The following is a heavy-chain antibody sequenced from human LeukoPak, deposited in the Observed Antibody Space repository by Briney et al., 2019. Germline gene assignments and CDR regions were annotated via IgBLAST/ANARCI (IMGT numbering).Heavy chain of an antibody. CDR3: AKLWQLVFGGSKYFDY. CDR1: GFTFSSYA. Sequence: PGGSLRLSCAASGFTFSSYAMSWVRQAPGKGLEWVSAISGSGGSTYYADSVKGRFTISRDNSKNTLYLQMNSLRAEDTAVYYCAKLWQLVFGGSKYFDYWGQGTLVTVSS. CDR2: ISGSGGST. D-gene: IGHD6-6*01. V-gene: IGHV3-23*01. J-gene: IGHJ4*02.